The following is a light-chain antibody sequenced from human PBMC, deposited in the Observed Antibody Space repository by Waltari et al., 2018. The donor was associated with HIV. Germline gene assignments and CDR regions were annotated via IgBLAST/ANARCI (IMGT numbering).Light chain of an antibody. Sequence: QSVLTQPPSASGTPGQRVTFSCSGGSSNIGSNSVYWYQHVPGTAPKPLIYKDNQRPSGVPDRFSASKSGTSASLAISGLRSEDEADYYCAAWDGSLRGLVFGGGTKLTVL. J-gene: IGLJ2*01. CDR2: KDN. CDR3: AAWDGSLRGLV. V-gene: IGLV1-47*01. CDR1: SSNIGSNS.